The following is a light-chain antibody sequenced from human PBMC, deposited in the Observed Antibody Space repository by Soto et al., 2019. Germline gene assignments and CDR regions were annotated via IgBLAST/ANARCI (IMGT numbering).Light chain of an antibody. V-gene: IGKV3-15*01. CDR3: PQYGSSPPTWT. Sequence: ELVMTQSPATLSVSPGERATLSCRASQSVSSNLAWYQPKPGQAPRLLIYGASTRATGIPARFSGSGSGTEFTLTISSLHSEDFAVYYCPQYGSSPPTWTLGQGTNVDSK. J-gene: IGKJ1*01. CDR2: GAS. CDR1: QSVSSN.